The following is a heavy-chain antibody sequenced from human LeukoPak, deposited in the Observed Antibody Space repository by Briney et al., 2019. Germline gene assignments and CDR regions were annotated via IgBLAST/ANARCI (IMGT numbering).Heavy chain of an antibody. Sequence: GAPGLSLAAPGFTFNRYSMKLVRPAPGKGRGWVSHIYSGGSTYYTDSVKGRFTISRDNSKNTVHLQMNSLRAEDTAVYYCARGVGSDWYYDFWGQGTLVTVSS. V-gene: IGHV3-53*01. D-gene: IGHD6-19*01. CDR3: ARGVGSDWYYDF. CDR2: IYSGGST. J-gene: IGHJ4*02. CDR1: GFTFNRYS.